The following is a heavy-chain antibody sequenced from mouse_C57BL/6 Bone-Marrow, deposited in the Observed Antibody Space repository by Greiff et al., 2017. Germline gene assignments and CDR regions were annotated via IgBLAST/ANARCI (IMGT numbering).Heavy chain of an antibody. CDR2: IDPENGDT. D-gene: IGHD1-1*01. CDR1: GFNIKDDY. CDR3: TTGHYYY. J-gene: IGHJ2*01. V-gene: IGHV14-4*01. Sequence: EVQGVESGAELVRPGASVKLSCTASGFNIKDDYMHWVKQRPEQGLEWIGWIDPENGDTEYASKFQGKATITADTSSNTAYLQLSSLTSEDTAVYSCTTGHYYYWGQGTTLTVSS.